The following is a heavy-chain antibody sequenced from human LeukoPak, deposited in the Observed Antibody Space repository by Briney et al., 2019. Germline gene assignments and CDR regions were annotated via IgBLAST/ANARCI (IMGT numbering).Heavy chain of an antibody. V-gene: IGHV4-34*01. CDR1: GGSFSGYY. Sequence: PETLSLTCAVYGGSFSGYYWSWIRQPPGKGLEWIGEINHSGSTNYNPSLKSRVTISVDTSKNQFSLKLSSVTAADTAVYYCARDAGATDAFDIWGQGTMVTVSS. J-gene: IGHJ3*02. D-gene: IGHD7-27*01. CDR2: INHSGST. CDR3: ARDAGATDAFDI.